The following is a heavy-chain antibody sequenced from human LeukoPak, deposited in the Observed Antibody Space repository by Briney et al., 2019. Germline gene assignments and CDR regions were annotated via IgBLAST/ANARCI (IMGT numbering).Heavy chain of an antibody. CDR1: GFTFSNYW. CDR2: IISDGSRT. J-gene: IGHJ4*02. V-gene: IGHV3-74*01. D-gene: IGHD4-17*01. CDR3: VRDGDNLGRDFAY. Sequence: GGSLRLSCAASGFTFSNYWMDWVRQASGKGLVWVSQIISDGSRTYYADSGKGRFTSSRDNTQPTLYLQMHSLRAEDTPVYSCVRDGDNLGRDFAYWGQGTLATVSS.